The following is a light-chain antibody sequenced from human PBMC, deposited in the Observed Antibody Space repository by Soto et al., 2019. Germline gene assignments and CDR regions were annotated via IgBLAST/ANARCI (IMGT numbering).Light chain of an antibody. J-gene: IGKJ1*01. CDR3: QQYDSSPMT. Sequence: EIVLTQSPGTLSFSPGERATLSCRASQSVSSSYLAWYQQKPGQAPRLLIYGASSRATGIPGRFSGSGSGPGFTLTTSRLEPEDFAVYYCQQYDSSPMTFGQGTKVEIK. CDR1: QSVSSSY. V-gene: IGKV3-20*01. CDR2: GAS.